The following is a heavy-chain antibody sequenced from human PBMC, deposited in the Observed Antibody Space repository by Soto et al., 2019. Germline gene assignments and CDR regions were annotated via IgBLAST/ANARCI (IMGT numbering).Heavy chain of an antibody. D-gene: IGHD3-16*01. CDR2: MTHNSGNT. CDR3: ARGGGGDAFDI. V-gene: IGHV1-8*01. J-gene: IGHJ3*02. Sequence: QVQLVQSGAEVKKPGASGKVSCKASGYTVTSYDINRMRHATGQGLEWTGWMTHNSGNTGYAQKFQGRVTMTRNTSISTDYMEGSRLRSEGWAGYYWARGGGGDAFDIWGQGTMDTVSS. CDR1: GYTVTSYD.